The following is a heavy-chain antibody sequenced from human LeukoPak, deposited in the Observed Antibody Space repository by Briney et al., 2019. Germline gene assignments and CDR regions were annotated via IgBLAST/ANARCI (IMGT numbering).Heavy chain of an antibody. V-gene: IGHV4-39*01. CDR3: ARLTGIAVAQK. Sequence: SETMSLTCTVSGGSISSSSYYWGWIRQPPVKGLEWIGSIYYSGSTYYNPSLKSRVTISVDTSKNQFSLKLSSVTAADTAVYYCARLTGIAVAQKWGQGTLVTVSS. J-gene: IGHJ4*02. D-gene: IGHD6-19*01. CDR2: IYYSGST. CDR1: GGSISSSSYY.